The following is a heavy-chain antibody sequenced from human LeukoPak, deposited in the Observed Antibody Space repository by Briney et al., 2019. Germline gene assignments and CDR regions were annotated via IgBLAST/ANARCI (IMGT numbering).Heavy chain of an antibody. CDR1: GFTFSSYS. Sequence: GGSLRLSCAASGFTFSSYSMNWDRQAPGKGLEWVSSISSSSSYIYYADSVKGRFTISRDNAKNSLYLQMNSLRAEDTAVYYCASEQRGGAFDIWGQGTMVTVSS. CDR2: ISSSSSYI. V-gene: IGHV3-21*01. D-gene: IGHD3-16*01. J-gene: IGHJ3*02. CDR3: ASEQRGGAFDI.